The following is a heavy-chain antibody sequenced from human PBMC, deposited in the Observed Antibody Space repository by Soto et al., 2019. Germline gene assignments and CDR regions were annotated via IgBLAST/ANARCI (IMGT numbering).Heavy chain of an antibody. CDR3: ARGQDSGSWIINH. D-gene: IGHD6-13*01. CDR2: NNADNGDT. Sequence: QVQLVQSATEVKKPGASVKVSCKASGYTFSSYALHWVRQAPGQRLEWMGCNNADNGDTRYSQKFQDLVSLTMVTSASTFYMEVSSLRSEDTAVYYCARGQDSGSWIINHRGQGTLVTVSS. J-gene: IGHJ4*02. V-gene: IGHV1-3*01. CDR1: GYTFSSYA.